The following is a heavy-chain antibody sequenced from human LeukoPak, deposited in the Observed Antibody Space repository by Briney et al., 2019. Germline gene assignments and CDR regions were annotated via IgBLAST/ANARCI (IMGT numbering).Heavy chain of an antibody. CDR2: INHSGST. Sequence: SETLSLTCAVYGGSFSGYYWGWIRQPPGKGLEWIGEINHSGSTNYNPSLKSRVTISVDTSKNQFSLKLSSVTAADTAVYYCARGRSRIAAAGTHFDYWGQGTLVTVSS. V-gene: IGHV4-34*01. J-gene: IGHJ4*02. CDR3: ARGRSRIAAAGTHFDY. D-gene: IGHD6-13*01. CDR1: GGSFSGYY.